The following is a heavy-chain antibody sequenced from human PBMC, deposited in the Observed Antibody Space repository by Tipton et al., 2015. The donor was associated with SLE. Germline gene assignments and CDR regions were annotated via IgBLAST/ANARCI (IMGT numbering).Heavy chain of an antibody. CDR3: ARGRGAVADAYYMDV. V-gene: IGHV4-59*11. Sequence: TLSLTCTVSGGSISSHYWSWIRQPPGKGLEWIGYIYYSGSTNYNPSLKSRVTISVDTSKNQFSLKLSSVTAADTAVYYCARGRGAVADAYYMDVWGKGTTVTVSS. CDR2: IYYSGST. CDR1: GGSISSHY. J-gene: IGHJ6*03. D-gene: IGHD6-19*01.